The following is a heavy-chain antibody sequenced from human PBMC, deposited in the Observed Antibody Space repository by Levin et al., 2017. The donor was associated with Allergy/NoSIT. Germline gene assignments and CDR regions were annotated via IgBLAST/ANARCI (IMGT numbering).Heavy chain of an antibody. Sequence: PGGSLRLSCAASGFTFNSYSMNWVRQAPGKGLEWVSSISSGSDYIYYADSVKGRFTMSRDNAQNSLYLQMNSLRGEDTAVYYCARDGSPTSSYGSGYYEFMSVWGQGTLVTVSS. J-gene: IGHJ4*02. CDR1: GFTFNSYS. D-gene: IGHD3-22*01. CDR2: ISSGSDYI. V-gene: IGHV3-21*01. CDR3: ARDGSPTSSYGSGYYEFMSV.